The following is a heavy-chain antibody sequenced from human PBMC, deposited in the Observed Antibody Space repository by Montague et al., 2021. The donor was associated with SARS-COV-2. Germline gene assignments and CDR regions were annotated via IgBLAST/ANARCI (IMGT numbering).Heavy chain of an antibody. J-gene: IGHJ4*02. CDR2: IYWNYDK. D-gene: IGHD6-19*01. CDR3: AHKNSGWPIDFAN. CDR1: GFSLDSRGVG. Sequence: PALVKPTQTLTLTCTFSGFSLDSRGVGVGWIRQPPGKALECLALIYWNYDKRYSPSLKTRLTVTKDTSKNQVVLTMTDMDPVDTATYFCAHKNSGWPIDFANWGQGALVTVSS. V-gene: IGHV2-5*01.